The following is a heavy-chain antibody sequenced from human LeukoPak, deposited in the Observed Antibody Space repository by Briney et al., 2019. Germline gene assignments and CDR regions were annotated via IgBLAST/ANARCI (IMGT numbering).Heavy chain of an antibody. Sequence: PGGSLRLSCAASGFTFSSYSMNWVRQAPGKGLEWVSYISSSSSTIYYADSVKGRFTISRDNAKNSLYLQMNSLRAEDTAVYYCARDMVRGYYGMDVWSQGTTVTVSS. J-gene: IGHJ6*02. D-gene: IGHD3-10*01. CDR2: ISSSSSTI. CDR3: ARDMVRGYYGMDV. V-gene: IGHV3-48*01. CDR1: GFTFSSYS.